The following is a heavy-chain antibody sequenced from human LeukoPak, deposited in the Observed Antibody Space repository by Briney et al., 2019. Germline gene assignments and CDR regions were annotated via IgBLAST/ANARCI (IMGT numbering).Heavy chain of an antibody. J-gene: IGHJ6*03. Sequence: GGSLRLSCAASGFTVSSNYMSWVRQAPGKGLEWVSVIYSGGSTYYADSVKGRFTIARDNSKNTLYLQMNSLRAEDTAVYYCARGRILRIAKYYMDVWGKGTTVTISS. CDR3: ARGRILRIAKYYMDV. CDR1: GFTVSSNY. V-gene: IGHV3-66*01. D-gene: IGHD2-15*01. CDR2: IYSGGST.